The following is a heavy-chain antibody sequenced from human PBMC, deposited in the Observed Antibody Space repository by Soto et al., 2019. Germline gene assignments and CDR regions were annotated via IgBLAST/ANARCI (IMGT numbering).Heavy chain of an antibody. CDR3: ARAEYAMFDY. CDR1: GGSISSGGYC. V-gene: IGHV4-31*03. D-gene: IGHD2-8*01. J-gene: IGHJ4*02. CDR2: IYYSGST. Sequence: PSETLSLTCTVSGGSISSGGYCWSWIRQHPGKGLEWIGYIYYSGSTYYNPSLKSRVTISVDTSKNQFSLKLSSVTAADTAVYYCARAEYAMFDYWGQGTLVTVSS.